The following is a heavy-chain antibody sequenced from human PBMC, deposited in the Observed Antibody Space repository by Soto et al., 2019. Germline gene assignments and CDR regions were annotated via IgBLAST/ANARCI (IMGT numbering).Heavy chain of an antibody. J-gene: IGHJ4*02. CDR1: GGSVNIKNFF. CDR3: AEHTQTIGHSYLAPFDL. V-gene: IGHV4-39*01. Sequence: QLQLQESSPGLVKPSETLSLTCTVSGGSVNIKNFFWGWVRQSPGKELEWIGSIYYTGTTYYNPSLNTRVTMVIDTAEIRFSLNLTSAACADTAVYYCAEHTQTIGHSYLAPFDLWGLGTLVTVSS. D-gene: IGHD2-21*01. CDR2: IYYTGTT.